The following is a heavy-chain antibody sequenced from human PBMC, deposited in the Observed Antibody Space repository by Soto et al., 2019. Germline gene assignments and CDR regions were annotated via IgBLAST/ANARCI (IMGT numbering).Heavy chain of an antibody. D-gene: IGHD2-8*02. Sequence: SETLSLTCAVSGGSISSGGYSWSWIRQPPGKGLEWIGSIYYSGSTFYNPSLKSRVTISVDTSKNQFSLKLSSVTAADTAVYYCARDKITGLFDYWGQGTLVTVSS. CDR3: ARDKITGLFDY. V-gene: IGHV4-30-2*03. CDR2: IYYSGST. CDR1: GGSISSGGYS. J-gene: IGHJ4*02.